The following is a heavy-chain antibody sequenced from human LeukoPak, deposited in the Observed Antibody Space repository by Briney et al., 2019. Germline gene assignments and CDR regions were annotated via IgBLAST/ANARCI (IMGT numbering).Heavy chain of an antibody. V-gene: IGHV1-18*01. CDR3: ARGGPFSIAAARVYYFDY. J-gene: IGHJ4*02. CDR1: DYTFTSYG. Sequence: GASVKVSCKASDYTFTSYGISWVRQAPGQGLEWMRWISPYSDNTNYAQNLQGRVTMTTDTSTSTAYMELRSLTSDDTAMYYCARGGPFSIAAARVYYFDYWGQGTLVTVSS. D-gene: IGHD6-13*01. CDR2: ISPYSDNT.